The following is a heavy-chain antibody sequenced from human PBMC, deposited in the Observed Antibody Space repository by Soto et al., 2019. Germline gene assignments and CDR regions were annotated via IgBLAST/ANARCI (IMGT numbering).Heavy chain of an antibody. Sequence: GGSLRLSCAASGFTFSGSAMHWVRQASGKGLGWVGRIRSKANSYATEYAASVKGRFTISRDDSKNTAYLQMNSLKTEDTAVYYWTSGYCRGGSCYYYYYMDVWGKGTTVTVSS. CDR2: IRSKANSYAT. V-gene: IGHV3-73*01. D-gene: IGHD2-15*01. J-gene: IGHJ6*03. CDR1: GFTFSGSA. CDR3: TSGYCRGGSCYYYYYMDV.